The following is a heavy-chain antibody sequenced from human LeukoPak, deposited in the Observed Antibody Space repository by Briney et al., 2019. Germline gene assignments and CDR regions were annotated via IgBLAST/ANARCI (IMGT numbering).Heavy chain of an antibody. D-gene: IGHD7-27*01. CDR2: VSPDDKTR. V-gene: IGHV3-48*01. CDR1: GFTFNTYS. Sequence: GGSLRLSCAASGFTFNTYSFNWVRQAPGKGLEWLSYVSPDDKTRYYADSVKGRFTTTRDNAKNSQYLQMSSLRAEDTALYFCVRGGTGDGNYFDYWGQGTLVTVSS. J-gene: IGHJ4*02. CDR3: VRGGTGDGNYFDY.